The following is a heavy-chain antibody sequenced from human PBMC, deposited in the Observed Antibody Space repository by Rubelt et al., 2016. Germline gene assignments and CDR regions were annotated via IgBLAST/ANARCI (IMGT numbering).Heavy chain of an antibody. CDR3: VRGYLSNSFDQ. V-gene: IGHV3-48*04. D-gene: IGHD2-21*01. Sequence: PGGSLRLSCAASGFSLSGYSMDWVRQVPGKGLEWISYISGDSGTIYYADSVRDRFTIPKENTRNSLDLQMTRLRAEDTAVYYCVRGYLSNSFDQWGQGTLVTASS. CDR1: GFSLSGYS. CDR2: ISGDSGTI. J-gene: IGHJ4*02.